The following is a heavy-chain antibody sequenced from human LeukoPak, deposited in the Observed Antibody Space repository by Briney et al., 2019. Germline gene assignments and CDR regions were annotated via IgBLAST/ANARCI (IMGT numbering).Heavy chain of an antibody. CDR3: ARSSGDSSSGGLNWFDT. J-gene: IGHJ5*02. Sequence: PSETLSLTCTVSGGSISSSSYYWGWSRPPPGKGLEWIGSIYYSGSTYYNPSLKSRVTISVDTSKNQFSLKLSSVTAADTAVYYCARSSGDSSSGGLNWFDTWGQGTLVTVSS. D-gene: IGHD6-13*01. CDR1: GGSISSSSYY. V-gene: IGHV4-39*01. CDR2: IYYSGST.